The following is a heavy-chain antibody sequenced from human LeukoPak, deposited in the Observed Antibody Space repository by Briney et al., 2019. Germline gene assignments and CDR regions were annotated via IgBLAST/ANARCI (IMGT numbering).Heavy chain of an antibody. D-gene: IGHD6-13*01. CDR2: ISSNGGST. V-gene: IGHV3-64D*09. CDR1: GFTFSSYA. Sequence: GGSLRLSCSASGFTFSSYAMHWVRQAPGKGLEYVSAISSNGGSTYYADSVKGRFTISRDNSKNTLYLQMSSLRAEDTAVYYCVKGSRSSSNLNCFDPWGQGTLVTVSS. J-gene: IGHJ5*02. CDR3: VKGSRSSSNLNCFDP.